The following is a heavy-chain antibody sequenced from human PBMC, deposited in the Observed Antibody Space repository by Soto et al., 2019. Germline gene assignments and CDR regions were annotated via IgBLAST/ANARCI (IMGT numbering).Heavy chain of an antibody. V-gene: IGHV1-8*02. J-gene: IGHJ4*01. CDR1: GYTFTSYD. CDR2: MNANSGNT. Sequence: QVQLVQSGAEVKKPGASVKVSCKASGYTFTSYDINWVRQATGQGREWMGWMNANSGNTRYAQKFQGRVTMTRNTSMSTASMELSSPSSEAAAVQYCSSERSGRRDYWGPGTLVSVSS. CDR3: SSERSGRRDY. D-gene: IGHD1-26*01.